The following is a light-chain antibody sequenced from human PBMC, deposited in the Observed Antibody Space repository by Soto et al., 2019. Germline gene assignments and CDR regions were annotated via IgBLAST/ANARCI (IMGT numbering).Light chain of an antibody. Sequence: QSALIQPASVSGSPGQSITISCSGTSSDVGDYNFVSWYQHHPGRAPKLIIYEVTIRPSGVSNRFSGSKSGNTASLTISGLQAEDEADYYCSSYTTSAPYVFGSGTKVTVL. V-gene: IGLV2-14*01. CDR1: SSDVGDYNF. CDR3: SSYTTSAPYV. J-gene: IGLJ1*01. CDR2: EVT.